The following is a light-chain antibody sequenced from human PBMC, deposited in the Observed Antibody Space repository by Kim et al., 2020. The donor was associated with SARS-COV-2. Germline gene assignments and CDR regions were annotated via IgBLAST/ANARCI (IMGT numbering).Light chain of an antibody. CDR1: QSVSSN. CDR2: GAS. Sequence: EIVMTQSPATLSVSPGERATLSCRARQSVSSNLAWYQQKPGQAPRLLMYGASTRATGIPARFSGSGSGTEFTLTISSLQSEDFAVYYCQQYNNWPQTFGQGTKVDIK. J-gene: IGKJ1*01. CDR3: QQYNNWPQT. V-gene: IGKV3-15*01.